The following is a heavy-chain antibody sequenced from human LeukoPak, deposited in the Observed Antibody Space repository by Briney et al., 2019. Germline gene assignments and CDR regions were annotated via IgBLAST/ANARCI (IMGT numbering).Heavy chain of an antibody. CDR3: ARDVGYCSSTSCSGWFDP. D-gene: IGHD2-2*01. CDR1: GGTFSSYA. CDR2: IIPIFGTA. V-gene: IGHV1-69*05. Sequence: SVKVSCKASGGTFSSYAISWVRQAPGQGLEWMGGIIPIFGTANYAQKFQGRVTITTDKSTSTAYMELSSLRSEDTAVYYCARDVGYCSSTSCSGWFDPWGQGTLVTVSS. J-gene: IGHJ5*02.